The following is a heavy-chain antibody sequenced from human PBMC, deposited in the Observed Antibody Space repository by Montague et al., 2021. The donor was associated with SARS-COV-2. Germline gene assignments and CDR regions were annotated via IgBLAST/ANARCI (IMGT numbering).Heavy chain of an antibody. CDR3: AKGFTYYFASGGYPNYFDP. CDR1: GFPFSSYA. V-gene: IGHV3-23*01. CDR2: ISSTGGST. Sequence: SRRLSFAASGFPFSSYAMIWVRQAPGKGLEWVSTISSTGGSTYYADSVKGRFIISRDNSRNTVYMQMNNLRAEDTAVYYCAKGFTYYFASGGYPNYFDPWGQGTLVSVSS. J-gene: IGHJ5*02. D-gene: IGHD3-10*01.